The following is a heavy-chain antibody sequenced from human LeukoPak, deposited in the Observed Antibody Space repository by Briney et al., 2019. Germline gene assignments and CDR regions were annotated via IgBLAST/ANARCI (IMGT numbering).Heavy chain of an antibody. CDR3: ASLGAFHCSSTSCYGGDFAYYGMDV. V-gene: IGHV3-30*04. J-gene: IGHJ6*02. CDR1: GFTFSSYA. CDR2: ISYDGSNK. Sequence: GRSLRLSCAASGFTFSSYAMHWVRQAPGKGLEWVAVISYDGSNKYYADSVNGRFTISRDNSKKTLYLKMNSLRAEDTAVYYCASLGAFHCSSTSCYGGDFAYYGMDVWGQGTTVTVSS. D-gene: IGHD2-2*01.